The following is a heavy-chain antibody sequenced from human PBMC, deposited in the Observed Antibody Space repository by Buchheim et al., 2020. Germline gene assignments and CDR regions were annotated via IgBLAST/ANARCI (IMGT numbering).Heavy chain of an antibody. J-gene: IGHJ3*02. V-gene: IGHV4-39*01. CDR3: ARYLGYCPGSSCYSGLQFAFDI. CDR1: GGSISSSSYY. CDR2: TYYSGNT. D-gene: IGHD2-15*01. Sequence: QLQLQESGPGLAKSSETLSLTCTVSGGSISSSSYYWGWIRQPPGKGLEWIGSTYYSGNTFYNPSLKSRVAMSVDTSKHQFSLKLSSVTAADTAVYYCARYLGYCPGSSCYSGLQFAFDIWGQGT.